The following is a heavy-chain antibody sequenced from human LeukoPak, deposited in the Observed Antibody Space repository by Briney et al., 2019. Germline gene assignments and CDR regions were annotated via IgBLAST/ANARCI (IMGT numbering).Heavy chain of an antibody. J-gene: IGHJ3*02. CDR1: GYTLTELS. D-gene: IGHD3-22*01. CDR2: FDPEDGET. CDR3: ATPKVYFDSRVPVVFDI. Sequence: ASVKVSCKVSGYTLTELSMHWVRQAPGKGLEWMGGFDPEDGETIYAQKFQGRVTMTEDTSTDTAYMELSSLRSEDTAVYYCATPKVYFDSRVPVVFDIGGKGKMVPVS. V-gene: IGHV1-24*01.